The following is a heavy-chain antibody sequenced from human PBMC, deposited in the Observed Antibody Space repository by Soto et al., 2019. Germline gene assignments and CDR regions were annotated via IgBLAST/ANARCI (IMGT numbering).Heavy chain of an antibody. CDR1: GGTFSSYR. CDR2: IVPIYRTA. CDR3: ARDSGAKLSSS. D-gene: IGHD6-13*01. J-gene: IGHJ4*02. Sequence: QVQLVQSGAEVREPGSSVKVSCKASGGTFSSYRINWVRQAPGQGLEWVGRIVPIYRTADYAQKFQGRVSITADESARTTYLELSSLKSQDTAVYYCARDSGAKLSSSWGQGTLVTVSS. V-gene: IGHV1-69*01.